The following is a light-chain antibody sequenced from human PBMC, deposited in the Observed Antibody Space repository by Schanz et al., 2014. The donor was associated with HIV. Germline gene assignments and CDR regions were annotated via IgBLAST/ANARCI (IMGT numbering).Light chain of an antibody. J-gene: IGLJ2*01. CDR1: SSDVGSYNY. V-gene: IGLV2-11*01. CDR3: QSFDSSVRGVV. Sequence: QSALTQPRSVSGSPGQSVTISCTGTSSDVGSYNYVSWYQQRPGKAPKLMIYDVTKRPSGVPDRFSGSKSGNTASLTISGLQAEDEADYYCQSFDSSVRGVVFGGGTKLTVL. CDR2: DVT.